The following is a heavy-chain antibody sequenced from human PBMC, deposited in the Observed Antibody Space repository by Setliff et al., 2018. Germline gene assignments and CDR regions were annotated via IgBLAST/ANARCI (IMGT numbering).Heavy chain of an antibody. CDR1: GNRFTDYN. V-gene: IGHV1-2*02. CDR3: VRSGKFGMRFWFDQ. CDR2: INPNRGDT. J-gene: IGHJ5*02. Sequence: ASVKVSCKASGNRFTDYNLHWVRQAPGQGLDWMGWINPNRGDTHSAQKFQGRVTMTRDTSINTAYMELSSLTSDDTAFYYCVRSGKFGMRFWFDQWGQGTLVTVSS. D-gene: IGHD1-26*01.